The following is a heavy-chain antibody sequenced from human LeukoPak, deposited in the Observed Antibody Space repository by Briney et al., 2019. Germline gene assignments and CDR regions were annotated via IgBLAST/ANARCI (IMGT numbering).Heavy chain of an antibody. CDR2: IRFDGSNK. Sequence: GGSLRLSCAASGFTFRSYGMHWVRQAPGKGLEWVAFIRFDGSNKYYADSVKGRFTISRDNSKNTLYLQMNSLRAEDTAVYYCARTSLWFGELSLDYWGQGTLVTVSS. CDR1: GFTFRSYG. D-gene: IGHD3-10*01. CDR3: ARTSLWFGELSLDY. J-gene: IGHJ4*02. V-gene: IGHV3-30*02.